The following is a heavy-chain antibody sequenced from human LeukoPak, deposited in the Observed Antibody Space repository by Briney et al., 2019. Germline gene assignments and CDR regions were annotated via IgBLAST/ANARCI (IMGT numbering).Heavy chain of an antibody. V-gene: IGHV3-33*08. CDR3: ARDWDKYSSFEGY. CDR2: IWYDGSNK. D-gene: IGHD6-6*01. Sequence: GGSLRLSCAASGFTFSSYGMHWVRQAPGKGLEWVAVIWYDGSNKYYADSVKGRFTISRDNSKNTLYLQMNSLRVEDTAVYYCARDWDKYSSFEGYWGQGTLVSVSS. J-gene: IGHJ4*02. CDR1: GFTFSSYG.